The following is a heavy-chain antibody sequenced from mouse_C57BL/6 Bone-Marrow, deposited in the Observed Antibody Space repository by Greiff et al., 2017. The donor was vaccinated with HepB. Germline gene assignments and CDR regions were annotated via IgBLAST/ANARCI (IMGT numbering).Heavy chain of an antibody. Sequence: QVQLKQPGTELVKPGASVKLSCKASGYTFTSYWMHWVKQRPGQGLEWIGNINHSNGGTNYNEKFKSKATLTVDKYSSTAYMQLSSLTSEDSAVYYCARRVPYGSRDYWGQGTTLTVSS. CDR2: INHSNGGT. J-gene: IGHJ2*01. D-gene: IGHD1-1*01. CDR1: GYTFTSYW. CDR3: ARRVPYGSRDY. V-gene: IGHV1-53*01.